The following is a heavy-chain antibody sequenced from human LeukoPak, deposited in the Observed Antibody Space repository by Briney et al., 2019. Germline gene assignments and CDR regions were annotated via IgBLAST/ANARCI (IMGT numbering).Heavy chain of an antibody. Sequence: SESLSPTCTVSGGSISSYYWSWIRQPPGKGLEWIGYIYYSGSTNYNPSLKSRVTISVDTSKNQFSLKLSSVTAADTAVYYCARHSSRGGAFDIWGQGTMVTVSS. CDR1: GGSISSYY. D-gene: IGHD6-13*01. V-gene: IGHV4-59*08. CDR3: ARHSSRGGAFDI. CDR2: IYYSGST. J-gene: IGHJ3*02.